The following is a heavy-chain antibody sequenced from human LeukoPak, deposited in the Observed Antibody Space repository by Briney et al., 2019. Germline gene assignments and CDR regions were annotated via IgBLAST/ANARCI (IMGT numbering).Heavy chain of an antibody. J-gene: IGHJ3*01. D-gene: IGHD6-6*01. V-gene: IGHV3-7*03. Sequence: PGGSPRLSCAASGFTFSSYWMSWVRQAPGKGLEWVANINKDGGEKYYVDSVKGRFTISRDNAKNSLYLQINSLRAEDTAVYYCARSSYSSSSSVWGQGTMVTVSS. CDR2: INKDGGEK. CDR3: ARSSYSSSSSV. CDR1: GFTFSSYW.